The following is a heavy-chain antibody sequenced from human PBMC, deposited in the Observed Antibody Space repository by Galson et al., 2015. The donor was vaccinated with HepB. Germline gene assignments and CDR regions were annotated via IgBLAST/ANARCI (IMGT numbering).Heavy chain of an antibody. CDR2: ISSTAYSI. J-gene: IGHJ4*02. CDR3: AREAVSCSRTGCYVEY. Sequence: SLRLSCAVSGFTFSDSYMNWIRQAPGKGLEWVSYISSTAYSIYYADTVKGRFTISRDNAKNSLYLQMNSLGADDTAVYYCAREAVSCSRTGCYVEYWGQGTLVTVSS. CDR1: GFTFSDSY. V-gene: IGHV3-11*01. D-gene: IGHD2-2*01.